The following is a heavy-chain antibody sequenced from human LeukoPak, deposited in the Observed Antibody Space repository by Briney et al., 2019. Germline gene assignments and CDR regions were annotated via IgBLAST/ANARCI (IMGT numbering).Heavy chain of an antibody. V-gene: IGHV3-30-3*01. CDR2: ISYDGSNK. J-gene: IGHJ5*02. Sequence: GGSLRLSCAASGFTFSSYAMHWVRQAPGKGLEWVAVISYDGSNKYYADSVKGRFTISRDNAKNTLYLQMNSLRAEDTAVYYCVRVAPLDNSGPTWGQGTLVTVSS. CDR1: GFTFSSYA. CDR3: VRVAPLDNSGPT. D-gene: IGHD3-22*01.